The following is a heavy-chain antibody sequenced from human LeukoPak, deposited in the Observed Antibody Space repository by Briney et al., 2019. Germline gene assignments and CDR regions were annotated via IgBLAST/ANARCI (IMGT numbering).Heavy chain of an antibody. Sequence: GGSLRLSCAASGFTFSPYSMNWVRQAPGKGLEWVSSISSSRSYIYYADSVKGRFTISRDNAKNSLYLQMNSLRAEDTAMYYCARADSSGYYLLGGLDIWGQGTMVTVSS. J-gene: IGHJ3*02. V-gene: IGHV3-21*01. CDR1: GFTFSPYS. CDR3: ARADSSGYYLLGGLDI. D-gene: IGHD3-22*01. CDR2: ISSSRSYI.